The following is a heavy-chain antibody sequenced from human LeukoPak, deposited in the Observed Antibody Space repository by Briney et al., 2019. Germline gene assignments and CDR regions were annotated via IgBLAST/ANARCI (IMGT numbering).Heavy chain of an antibody. Sequence: PGGSLRLSCAASGFTFSSYAMSWVRQAPGKGLEWVSAISGSGGSTYYADSVKGRFTISRDNSKNTLYLQMNSLRAEDTAVYYCAFLGDVVAATFGYFDYWGQGTLVTVSS. CDR1: GFTFSSYA. D-gene: IGHD2-15*01. J-gene: IGHJ4*02. V-gene: IGHV3-23*01. CDR2: ISGSGGST. CDR3: AFLGDVVAATFGYFDY.